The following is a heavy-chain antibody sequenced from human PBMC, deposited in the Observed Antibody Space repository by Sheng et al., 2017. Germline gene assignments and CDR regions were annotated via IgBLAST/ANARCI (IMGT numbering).Heavy chain of an antibody. D-gene: IGHD3-10*01. J-gene: IGHJ2*01. CDR1: GFTFSSSA. V-gene: IGHV3-23*01. CDR3: AKSRGGNANWYFDL. Sequence: EVQLLESGGGLVQPGGSLRLSCAASGFTFSSSAMNWVRQAPGKGLEWVSGVSGSGGSTDYADSVKGRFTISRDNSKNTLYLEMNSLRAEDTAVYYCAKSRGGNANWYFDLWGRGTLVTVSS. CDR2: VSGSGGST.